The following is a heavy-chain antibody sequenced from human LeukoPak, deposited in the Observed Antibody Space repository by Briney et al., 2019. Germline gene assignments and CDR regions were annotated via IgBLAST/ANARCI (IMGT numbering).Heavy chain of an antibody. CDR1: GFTFSSYA. CDR2: ISYDGSNK. CDR3: AREESLAYCGGDCYQDAFDI. Sequence: GGSLRLSCAASGFTFSSYAMHWVRQAPGKGLEWVAVISYDGSNKYYADSVKGRFTISRDNSKNTLYLQMNSLRAEDTAVYYCAREESLAYCGGDCYQDAFDIWGQGTMVTVSS. V-gene: IGHV3-30-3*01. J-gene: IGHJ3*02. D-gene: IGHD2-21*02.